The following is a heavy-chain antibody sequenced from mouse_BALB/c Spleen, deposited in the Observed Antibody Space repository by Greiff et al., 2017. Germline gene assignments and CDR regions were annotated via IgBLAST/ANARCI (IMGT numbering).Heavy chain of an antibody. J-gene: IGHJ3*01. CDR2: IRLKSNNYAT. CDR3: TSPGLRREEWFAY. CDR1: GFTFSNYW. D-gene: IGHD2-2*01. V-gene: IGHV6-6*02. Sequence: EVQLQESGGGLVQPGGSMKLSCVASGFTFSNYWMNWVRQSPEKGLEWVAEIRLKSNNYATHYAESVKGRFTISRDDSKSSVYLQMNNLRAEDTGIYYCTSPGLRREEWFAYWGQGTLVTVSA.